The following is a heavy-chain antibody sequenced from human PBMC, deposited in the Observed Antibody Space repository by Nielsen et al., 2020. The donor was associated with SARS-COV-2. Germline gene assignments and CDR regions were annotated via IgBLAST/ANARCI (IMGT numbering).Heavy chain of an antibody. CDR3: SRGQHRPRYSGYSL. D-gene: IGHD5-12*01. CDR2: MNPNSGNT. CDR1: GYTFTSYD. V-gene: IGHV1-8*01. Sequence: ASVKVSCKASGYTFTSYDINWVRQATGQGLEWMGWMNPNSGNTGYAQKFQGRVTMTRNTSISTAYMELSSLRSEDTAVYYCSRGQHRPRYSGYSLWGQGTLVTVSS. J-gene: IGHJ4*02.